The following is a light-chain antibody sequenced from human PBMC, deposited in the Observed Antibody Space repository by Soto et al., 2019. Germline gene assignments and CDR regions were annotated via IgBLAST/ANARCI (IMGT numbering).Light chain of an antibody. CDR1: QRLVHSDGNTY. J-gene: IGKJ1*01. Sequence: DIVLTQPPLSSPVTVGQPASISCRSSQRLVHSDGNTYLSWLQQRPGQPPRLLIYQISNRDSGVPDRFSGSGSGTDFALKISRVEAEDVGVYYCMQCTHWPWTFGQGTKVDIK. V-gene: IGKV2-24*01. CDR2: QIS. CDR3: MQCTHWPWT.